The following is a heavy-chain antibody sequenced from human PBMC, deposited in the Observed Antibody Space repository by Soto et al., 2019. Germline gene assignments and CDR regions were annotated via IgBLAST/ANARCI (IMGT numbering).Heavy chain of an antibody. D-gene: IGHD2-2*01. CDR3: ARPTYCSSTTCSNVFYI. V-gene: IGHV4-34*01. CDR2: ISHRGST. Sequence: PSETLSLTCAVYGESLNSYYWSWIRQSPGKGLEWIGEISHRGSTNYNPSLKSRVTISVDTSKNQFSLKLSPLTAADTVVYYCARPTYCSSTTCSNVFYIWGRGTLVTVSS. J-gene: IGHJ3*02. CDR1: GESLNSYY.